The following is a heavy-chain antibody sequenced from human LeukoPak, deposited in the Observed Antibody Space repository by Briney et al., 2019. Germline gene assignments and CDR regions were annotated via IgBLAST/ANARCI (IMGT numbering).Heavy chain of an antibody. CDR1: GFTFDDYA. Sequence: PGGSLRLSCAASGFTFDDYAIHWVRQAPGTGLEWVSLISGDGGSTYYADSVKGRFTISRDNSKNSLYLQMNSLRTEDTALYYCAKDTSKRGIAVAGLIDYRGQGTLVTVSS. J-gene: IGHJ4*02. V-gene: IGHV3-43*02. D-gene: IGHD6-19*01. CDR2: ISGDGGST. CDR3: AKDTSKRGIAVAGLIDY.